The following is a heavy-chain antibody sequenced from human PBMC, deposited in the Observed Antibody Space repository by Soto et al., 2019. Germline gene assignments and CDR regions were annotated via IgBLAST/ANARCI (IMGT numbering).Heavy chain of an antibody. Sequence: SETLSLTCTVSGGSISSGGYYCSWIRQHPGKGLEWIGYIYYSGSTYYNPSLKSRVTISVDTSKNQFSLKLSSVTAADTAVYYCAREGLEPVNWFDPWGQGTLVTVSS. CDR1: GGSISSGGYY. J-gene: IGHJ5*02. CDR2: IYYSGST. V-gene: IGHV4-31*03. CDR3: AREGLEPVNWFDP. D-gene: IGHD1-1*01.